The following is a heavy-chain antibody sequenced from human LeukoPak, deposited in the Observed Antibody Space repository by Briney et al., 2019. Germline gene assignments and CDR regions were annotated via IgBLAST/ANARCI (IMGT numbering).Heavy chain of an antibody. CDR3: ARVRMGTVTTTGEVDYYGMDV. V-gene: IGHV4-30-4*01. CDR1: GGSISSGDYY. J-gene: IGHJ6*02. CDR2: IYYSGST. D-gene: IGHD4-17*01. Sequence: SQTLSLTCTVSGGSISSGDYYWSWIRQPPGKGLEWIRYIYYSGSTYYNPSLKSRVTISVDTSKNQFSLKLSSVTAADTAVYYCARVRMGTVTTTGEVDYYGMDVWGQGTTVTVSS.